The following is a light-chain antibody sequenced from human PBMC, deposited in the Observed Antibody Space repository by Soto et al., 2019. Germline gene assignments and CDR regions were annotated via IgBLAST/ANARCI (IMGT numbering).Light chain of an antibody. CDR2: DVS. Sequence: QSALTQPRSVSGSPGQSVTISCTGTSSDVGGYNYVSWYQQHPGKAPKLMIYDVSKRPSGVPDRFSGSKSGNTSSLTISGLQAEDEADYDCCSYAGSRVFGGGPKLTVL. V-gene: IGLV2-11*01. CDR3: CSYAGSRV. CDR1: SSDVGGYNY. J-gene: IGLJ3*02.